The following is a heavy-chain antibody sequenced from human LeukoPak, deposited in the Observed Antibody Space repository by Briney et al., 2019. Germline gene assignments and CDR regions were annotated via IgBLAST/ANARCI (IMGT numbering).Heavy chain of an antibody. Sequence: KVSCKASGGTFSSYAISWVRQAPGQGLEWMGGIIPVFGTANYAQKFQGRVTITADESTSTAYMELSSLRSEDTAVYHCARSYPSRGGSGWSSTFDYWGQGTLVTVSS. CDR3: ARSYPSRGGSGWSSTFDY. V-gene: IGHV1-69*01. CDR1: GGTFSSYA. CDR2: IIPVFGTA. D-gene: IGHD6-19*01. J-gene: IGHJ4*02.